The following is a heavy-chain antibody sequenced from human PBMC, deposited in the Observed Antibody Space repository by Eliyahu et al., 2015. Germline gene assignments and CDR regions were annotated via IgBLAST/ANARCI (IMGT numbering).Heavy chain of an antibody. CDR2: ISSSSSYI. J-gene: IGHJ4*02. Sequence: VQLVESGGGLVKPGGSLRLSCAASGFTFSSYSMNWVRQAPGKGLEWVSSISSSSSYIYYADSVKGRFTISRDNAKNSLYLQMNSLRAEDTAVYYCARYDDTTVTTNDYWGQGTLVTVSS. D-gene: IGHD4-17*01. CDR1: GFTFSSYS. CDR3: ARYDDTTVTTNDY. V-gene: IGHV3-21*01.